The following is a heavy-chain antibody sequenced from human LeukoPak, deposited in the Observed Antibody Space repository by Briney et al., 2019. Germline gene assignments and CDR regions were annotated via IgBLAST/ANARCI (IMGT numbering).Heavy chain of an antibody. CDR1: GYTLTELS. V-gene: IGHV1-24*01. J-gene: IGHJ4*02. CDR3: ATALTLRGEYYFDY. CDR2: FDPEDGET. Sequence: GPVKVSCKVSGYTLTELSMHWVRQAPGKGLEWMGGFDPEDGETIYAQKFQGRVTMTEDTSTDTAYMELSSLRSEDTAVYYCATALTLRGEYYFDYWGQGTLVTVSS. D-gene: IGHD4-17*01.